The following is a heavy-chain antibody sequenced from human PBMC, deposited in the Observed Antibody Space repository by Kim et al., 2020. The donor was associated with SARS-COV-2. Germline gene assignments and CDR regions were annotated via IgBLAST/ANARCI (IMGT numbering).Heavy chain of an antibody. CDR1: GFTFDDYA. Sequence: GGSLRLSCAASGFTFDDYAMHWVRQAPGKGLEWVSLISGDGGSTYYADSVKGRFTISRDNSKNSLYLQMNSLRTEDTALYYCAKDTGFQGPYSSSWHPTDNWFDPWGQGTLVTVSS. CDR3: AKDTGFQGPYSSSWHPTDNWFDP. CDR2: ISGDGGST. D-gene: IGHD6-13*01. J-gene: IGHJ5*02. V-gene: IGHV3-43*02.